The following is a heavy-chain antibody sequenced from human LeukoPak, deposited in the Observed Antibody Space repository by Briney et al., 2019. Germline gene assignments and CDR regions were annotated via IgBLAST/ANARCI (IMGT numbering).Heavy chain of an antibody. J-gene: IGHJ4*02. D-gene: IGHD3-9*01. CDR1: GFTFSSYA. V-gene: IGHV3-30-3*01. CDR2: ISYDGSNK. CDR3: ARDSGAHYDILTGYYTSDGFDY. Sequence: GGSLTLSCAASGFTFSSYAMHWVRQAPGKGLGWVAVISYDGSNKYYADSVKGRFTISRDNSKNTLYLQMNSLRAEDTAVYYCARDSGAHYDILTGYYTSDGFDYWGQGTLVTVSS.